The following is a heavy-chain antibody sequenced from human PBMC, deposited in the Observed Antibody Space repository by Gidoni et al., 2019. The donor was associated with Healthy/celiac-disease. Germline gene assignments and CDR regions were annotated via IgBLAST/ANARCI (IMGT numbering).Heavy chain of an antibody. V-gene: IGHV4-34*01. CDR3: ARGRGATKAFDI. J-gene: IGHJ3*02. CDR2: INHSGST. Sequence: QVQLQQWGAGLLKPAETLPLTRAVYGGSFSGYYWSWIRQPPGKGLEWIGEINHSGSTNYNPSLKSRVTISVDTSKNQFSLKLSSVTAADTAVYYCARGRGATKAFDIWGQGTMVTVSS. D-gene: IGHD1-26*01. CDR1: GGSFSGYY.